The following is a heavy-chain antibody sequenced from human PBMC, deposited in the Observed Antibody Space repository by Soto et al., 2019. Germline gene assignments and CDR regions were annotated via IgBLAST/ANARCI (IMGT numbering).Heavy chain of an antibody. J-gene: IGHJ4*02. CDR3: TTDRGYSYGPFDY. CDR2: IKSKTDGGTT. Sequence: GGSLRLSCAGSGFTLSDHYIDWVRQAPGKGLEWVGRIKSKTDGGTTDYAAPVKGRFTISRDDSKNTLYLQMNSLKTEDTAVYYCTTDRGYSYGPFDYWGQGTLVTVSS. CDR1: GFTLSDHY. V-gene: IGHV3-15*01. D-gene: IGHD5-18*01.